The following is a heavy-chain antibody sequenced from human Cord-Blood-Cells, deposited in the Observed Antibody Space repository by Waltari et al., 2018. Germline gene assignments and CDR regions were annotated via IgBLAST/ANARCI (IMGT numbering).Heavy chain of an antibody. D-gene: IGHD6-6*01. Sequence: QVQLVQSGAEVKKPGASVKVSCKASGYTFPRYYIHWVRQAPGQGLEWMGWINPNSGGTNYAQKFQGRVTMTRDTSISTAYMELSRLRSDDTAVYYCARARIAARDAFDIWGQGTMVTVSS. J-gene: IGHJ3*02. CDR1: GYTFPRYY. V-gene: IGHV1-2*02. CDR3: ARARIAARDAFDI. CDR2: INPNSGGT.